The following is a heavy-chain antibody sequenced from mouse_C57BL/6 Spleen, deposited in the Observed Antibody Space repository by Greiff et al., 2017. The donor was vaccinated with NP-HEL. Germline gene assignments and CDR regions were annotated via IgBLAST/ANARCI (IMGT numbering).Heavy chain of an antibody. CDR1: GYTFTSYW. J-gene: IGHJ4*01. CDR2: IDPSDSYT. Sequence: VQLQQPGAELVMPGASVKLSCKASGYTFTSYWMHWVKQRPGQGLEWIGEIDPSDSYTNYNQKFKGKSTLTVDKSSSTAYMQLSSLTSEDSAVYYCARRENYYGSSSHYYAMDYWGQGTSVTVSS. V-gene: IGHV1-69*01. D-gene: IGHD1-1*01. CDR3: ARRENYYGSSSHYYAMDY.